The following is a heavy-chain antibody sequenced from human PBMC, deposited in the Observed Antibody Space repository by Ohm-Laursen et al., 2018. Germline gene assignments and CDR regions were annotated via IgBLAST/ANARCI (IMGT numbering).Heavy chain of an antibody. J-gene: IGHJ4*02. D-gene: IGHD5-12*01. V-gene: IGHV4-59*08. CDR3: ARRVDSGHYFDF. Sequence: SDTLSLTCTVSGVSISSYYWSWIRQPPGKGLEWIGYIYYSGSTNYNPSLKSRVTISVDTSKNQFSLKLSSVTAADTAVYFCARRVDSGHYFDFWGQGTLVTVSS. CDR2: IYYSGST. CDR1: GVSISSYY.